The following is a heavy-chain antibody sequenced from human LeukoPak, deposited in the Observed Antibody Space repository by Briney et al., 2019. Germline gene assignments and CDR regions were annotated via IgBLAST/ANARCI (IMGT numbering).Heavy chain of an antibody. CDR3: ARNYYDSSGSADYYYYCYMDV. CDR2: INPSGGST. D-gene: IGHD3-22*01. CDR1: GYTFTSYY. Sequence: ASVKVSCKASGYTFTSYYMHWVRQAPGQGLEWMGIINPSGGSTSYAQKFQGRVTMTRDMSTSTVYMELSSLRSEDTAVYYCARNYYDSSGSADYYYYCYMDVWGKGTTVTVSS. V-gene: IGHV1-46*01. J-gene: IGHJ6*03.